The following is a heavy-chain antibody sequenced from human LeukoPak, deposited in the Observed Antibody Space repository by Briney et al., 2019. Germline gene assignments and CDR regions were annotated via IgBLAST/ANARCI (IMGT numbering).Heavy chain of an antibody. CDR3: ARNTENYYGSGTPDY. V-gene: IGHV3-30*02. J-gene: IGHJ4*02. D-gene: IGHD3-10*01. CDR2: IRDDGSNK. Sequence: GGSLRLSCAASGFTFSSYGMHWVRQAPGKGLEWVAFIRDDGSNKYYADSVKGRFTISRDNSKNTLYLQMNSLRAEDTAVYYCARNTENYYGSGTPDYWGQGTLVTVSS. CDR1: GFTFSSYG.